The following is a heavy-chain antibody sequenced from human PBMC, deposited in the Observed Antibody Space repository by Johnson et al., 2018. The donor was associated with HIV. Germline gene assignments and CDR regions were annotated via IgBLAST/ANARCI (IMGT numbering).Heavy chain of an antibody. D-gene: IGHD4-17*01. CDR1: GFSVRSNY. CDR3: VREGWYGDYVDAFDI. Sequence: VQLVESGGGLVKPGGSLRLSCAVSGFSVRSNYMSWVRQAPGKGLEWVSVIYSAGSTFYADSVKGRFTLSRDNANNSLYLQMNGLRAEDTALYFCVREGWYGDYVDAFDIWGQGTMVIVSS. CDR2: IYSAGST. J-gene: IGHJ3*02. V-gene: IGHV3-53*01.